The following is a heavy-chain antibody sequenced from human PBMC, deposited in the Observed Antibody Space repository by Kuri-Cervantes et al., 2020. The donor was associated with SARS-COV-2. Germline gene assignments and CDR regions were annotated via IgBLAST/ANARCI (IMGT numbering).Heavy chain of an antibody. CDR3: ARAGYYRGMSWFDP. J-gene: IGHJ5*02. D-gene: IGHD1-14*01. CDR1: GFTFSSYA. CDR2: ISYDGSNK. V-gene: IGHV3-30*04. Sequence: GGSLRLSCAASGFTFSSYAMHWVRQAPGKGLEWVAVISYDGSNKYYADSVKGRFTISRDNAKNSLYLQMNSLRDEDTAVYYCARAGYYRGMSWFDPWGQGTLVTVSS.